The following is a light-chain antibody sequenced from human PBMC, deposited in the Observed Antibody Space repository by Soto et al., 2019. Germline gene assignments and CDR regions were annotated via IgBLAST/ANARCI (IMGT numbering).Light chain of an antibody. J-gene: IGLJ2*01. CDR1: SSNIGAGYD. V-gene: IGLV1-40*01. Sequence: QLVLTQPPSVSGAPGQRVTISCTGSSSNIGAGYDVHWYQHLPGTAPKLLIYGNNNRPSGVPGRFSGSKSGTSASLAITGLQADDEADYYCQSYDSSLSGVLLGGGTKLTVL. CDR2: GNN. CDR3: QSYDSSLSGVL.